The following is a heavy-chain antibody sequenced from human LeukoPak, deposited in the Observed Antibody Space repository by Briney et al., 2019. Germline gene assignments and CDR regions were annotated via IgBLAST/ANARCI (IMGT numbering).Heavy chain of an antibody. Sequence: GGSLRLSCAASGFTFSNYWMHWVRQAPGKGLVWVSRINSDGRSTNYADSVKGRFTISRDNAKNTLYLQMNSLRAEDTAVYYRARGADSGYSSDNWGQGALVSVSS. CDR3: ARGADSGYSSDN. CDR1: GFTFSNYW. CDR2: INSDGRST. V-gene: IGHV3-74*01. D-gene: IGHD3-9*01. J-gene: IGHJ4*02.